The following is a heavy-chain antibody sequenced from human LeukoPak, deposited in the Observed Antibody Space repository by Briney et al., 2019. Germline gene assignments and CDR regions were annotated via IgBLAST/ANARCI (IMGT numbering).Heavy chain of an antibody. D-gene: IGHD3-22*01. J-gene: IGHJ4*02. CDR2: ISVQNGNT. V-gene: IGHV1-18*01. CDR1: GYTFSTYG. CDR3: GREHRAQYYNSRGYVDY. Sequence: GASVKVSCKASGYTFSTYGIPWVQRPPGQGPEGMEWISVQNGNTNYAQKFQGRVTMTTDTSTSTAYMEMRSLRSDDTAVYYCGREHRAQYYNSRGYVDYWGQGTLVTVSS.